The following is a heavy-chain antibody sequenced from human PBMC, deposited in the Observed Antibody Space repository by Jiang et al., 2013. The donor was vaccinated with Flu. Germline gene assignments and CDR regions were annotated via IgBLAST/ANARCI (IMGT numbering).Heavy chain of an antibody. V-gene: IGHV1-69*04. CDR3: ARDRGITMVRDKLNTYQH. Sequence: GAEVKKPGASVKVSCKASGGTFSSYAISWVRQAPGQGLEWMGRIIPILGIANYAQKFQGRVTITADKSTSTAYMELSSLRSEDTAVYYCARDRGITMVRDKLNTYQHWGQGTLVTVS. J-gene: IGHJ1*01. D-gene: IGHD3-10*01. CDR1: GGTFSSYA. CDR2: IIPILGIA.